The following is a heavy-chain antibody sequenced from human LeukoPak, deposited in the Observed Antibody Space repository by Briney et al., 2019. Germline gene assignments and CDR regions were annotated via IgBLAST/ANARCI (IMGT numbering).Heavy chain of an antibody. V-gene: IGHV4-61*02. CDR3: ARAVGSSESNWFDP. D-gene: IGHD3-10*01. CDR2: IYTNGGT. CDR1: GGSIRTGSYY. J-gene: IGHJ5*02. Sequence: PSETLSLTCTVSGGSIRTGSYYWSWIRQPAGKGLEWIGRIYTNGGTNYNPSLKSRVTISVDWSKNRFSLKLSSVTAADTGVYYCARAVGSSESNWFDPWGQGTLATVSS.